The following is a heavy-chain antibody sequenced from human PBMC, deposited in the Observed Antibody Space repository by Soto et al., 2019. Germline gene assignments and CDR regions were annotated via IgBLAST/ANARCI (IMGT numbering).Heavy chain of an antibody. J-gene: IGHJ4*02. CDR1: GFTFISYG. D-gene: IGHD6-13*01. Sequence: QVQLVESGGGVVQPGRSLRLSCAASGFTFISYGRHWVRQAPGKGLEWVAVVWYDGSNKYYADSVKGRFTISRDNSKNTQYLQMNSLRAEDTAVYYCAREQQVVFDYWGQGTLVTVSS. CDR2: VWYDGSNK. V-gene: IGHV3-33*01. CDR3: AREQQVVFDY.